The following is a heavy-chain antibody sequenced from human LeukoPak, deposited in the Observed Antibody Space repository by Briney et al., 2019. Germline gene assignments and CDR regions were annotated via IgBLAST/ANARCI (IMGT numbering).Heavy chain of an antibody. D-gene: IGHD3-10*01. CDR2: INHSGST. CDR1: GGSFSGYY. Sequence: SETLSLTCAVSGGSFSGYYWSWIRQPPGKGLEWIGEINHSGSTNYNPSLKSRVTISVDTSKNQFSLKLSSVTAADTAVYYCARGPRGYYGSGSYSYWGQGTLVTVSS. CDR3: ARGPRGYYGSGSYSY. V-gene: IGHV4-34*01. J-gene: IGHJ4*02.